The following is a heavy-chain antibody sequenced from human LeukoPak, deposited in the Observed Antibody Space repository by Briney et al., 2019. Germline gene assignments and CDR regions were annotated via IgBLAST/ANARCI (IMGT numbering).Heavy chain of an antibody. Sequence: GGSLRLPCAASGFTVSSNYMSWVRQAPGKGLEWVSVIYSGGSTYYADSVKGRFTISRDNSKNTLYLQMNSLRAEDTAVYYCASRLVGASTRQFDYWGQGTLVTVSS. CDR3: ASRLVGASTRQFDY. V-gene: IGHV3-66*01. J-gene: IGHJ4*02. CDR1: GFTVSSNY. CDR2: IYSGGST. D-gene: IGHD1-26*01.